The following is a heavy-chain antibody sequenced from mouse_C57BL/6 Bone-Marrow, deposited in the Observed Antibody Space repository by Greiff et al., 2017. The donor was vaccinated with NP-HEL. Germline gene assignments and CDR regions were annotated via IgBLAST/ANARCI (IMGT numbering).Heavy chain of an antibody. V-gene: IGHV14-4*01. Sequence: VQLQQSGAELVRPGASVKLSCTASGFNIKDDYMHWVKQRPEQGLEWIGWIDPENGDTEYAPKFQGKATITADTSSNTAYLQLSSLTSEDTAGYYCTTLITTVVPGYFDVWGTGTTVTVSS. CDR2: IDPENGDT. CDR3: TTLITTVVPGYFDV. D-gene: IGHD1-1*01. J-gene: IGHJ1*03. CDR1: GFNIKDDY.